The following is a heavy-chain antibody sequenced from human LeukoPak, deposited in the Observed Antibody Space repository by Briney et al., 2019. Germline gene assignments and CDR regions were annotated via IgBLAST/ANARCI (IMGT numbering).Heavy chain of an antibody. CDR2: ISAYNGNT. J-gene: IGHJ4*02. CDR3: ARKFWSGYYVDY. D-gene: IGHD3-3*01. CDR1: DYTFTSYG. V-gene: IGHV1-18*01. Sequence: ASVKVSCKASDYTFTSYGISWVRQAPGQGLEWMGWISAYNGNTNYAQKLQGRVTMTTDTSTSTAYMELRSLRSDDTAVYYCARKFWSGYYVDYWGQGTLVTVSS.